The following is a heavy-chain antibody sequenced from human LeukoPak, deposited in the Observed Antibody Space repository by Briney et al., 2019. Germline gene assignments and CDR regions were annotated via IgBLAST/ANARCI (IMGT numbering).Heavy chain of an antibody. J-gene: IGHJ4*02. CDR3: ARALVGSGYYYSSDY. CDR2: IYSGGST. V-gene: IGHV3-53*01. Sequence: PGGSLRLSCAASGFTVSSNYMSWVRQAPGKGLEWVSVIYSGGSTYYADSVKGRFTISRDNSKSTLYLQMNSLRAEDTAVYYCARALVGSGYYYSSDYWGQGTLVTVSS. D-gene: IGHD3-22*01. CDR1: GFTVSSNY.